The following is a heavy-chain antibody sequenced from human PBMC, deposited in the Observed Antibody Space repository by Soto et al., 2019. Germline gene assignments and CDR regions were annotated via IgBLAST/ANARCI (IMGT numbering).Heavy chain of an antibody. J-gene: IGHJ4*02. CDR1: GYTFSNFW. V-gene: IGHV5-51*01. CDR2: IYPGDYEN. D-gene: IGHD6-13*01. CDR3: ARSPRSSPYFDY. Sequence: GESLKIYCQCSGYTFSNFWIAWVRQLPGKGLEWMGIIYPGDYENRYSPSFHGKVTISADRSIGTAYLQWSSLEASDSAFYFCARSPRSSPYFDYWGQGALVTVSS.